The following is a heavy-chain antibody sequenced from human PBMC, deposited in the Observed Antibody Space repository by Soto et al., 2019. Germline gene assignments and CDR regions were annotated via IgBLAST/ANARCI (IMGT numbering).Heavy chain of an antibody. V-gene: IGHV3-30-3*01. D-gene: IGHD1-1*01. CDR3: ARVRTYYYYGMDV. CDR2: ISYDGSNK. CDR1: GFTFSSYA. Sequence: QVQLVESGGGVVQPGRSLRLSCAASGFTFSSYAMHWVRQAPGKGLEWVAVISYDGSNKYYADSVKGRFTISRDNSKKTLYLQMTSLRAEDTAVYYCARVRTYYYYGMDVWGQGNPGTVSS. J-gene: IGHJ6*02.